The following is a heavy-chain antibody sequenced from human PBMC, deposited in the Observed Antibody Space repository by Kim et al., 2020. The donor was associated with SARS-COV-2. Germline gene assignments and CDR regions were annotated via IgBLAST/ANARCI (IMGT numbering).Heavy chain of an antibody. Sequence: SETLSLTCAVYGGSFSGYYWSWIRQPPGKGLEWIGEINHSGSTNYNPSLKSRVTISVDTSKNQFSLKLSSVTAADTAVYYCARPTKPVDIVVVPAAENAFDIWGQGTMVTVSS. CDR3: ARPTKPVDIVVVPAAENAFDI. J-gene: IGHJ3*02. CDR1: GGSFSGYY. CDR2: INHSGST. D-gene: IGHD2-2*03. V-gene: IGHV4-34*01.